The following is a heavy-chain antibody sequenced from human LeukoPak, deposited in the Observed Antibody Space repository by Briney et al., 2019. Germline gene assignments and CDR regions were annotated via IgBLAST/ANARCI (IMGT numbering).Heavy chain of an antibody. V-gene: IGHV4-39*07. CDR1: GGSISSSSYY. J-gene: IGHJ3*02. Sequence: SETLSLTCTVSGGSISSSSYYWGWIRQPPGKGLEWIGSIYYSGSTYYNPSLKSRVTISVDTSKNQFSLKLSSVTAADTAVYYCARDGDILTGRTYAFDIWGQGTMVTVSS. CDR3: ARDGDILTGRTYAFDI. CDR2: IYYSGST. D-gene: IGHD3-9*01.